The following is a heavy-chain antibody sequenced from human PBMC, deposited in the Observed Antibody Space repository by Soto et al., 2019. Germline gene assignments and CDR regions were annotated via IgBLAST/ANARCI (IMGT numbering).Heavy chain of an antibody. Sequence: PGGSLRLSCAASGFTFSSYGMHWVRQAPGKGLEWVAVISFDGSNQYYEESVKGRFTISRDNSKNTLYLQMHSLRAEDTAVYFCVKAGTMAGTGTTPRSFDIWGRGTMVTVSS. V-gene: IGHV3-30*18. J-gene: IGHJ3*02. CDR2: ISFDGSNQ. CDR3: VKAGTMAGTGTTPRSFDI. CDR1: GFTFSSYG. D-gene: IGHD1-1*01.